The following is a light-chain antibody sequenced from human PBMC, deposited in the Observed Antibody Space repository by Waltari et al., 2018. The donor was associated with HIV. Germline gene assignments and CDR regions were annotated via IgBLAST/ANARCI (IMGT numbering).Light chain of an antibody. V-gene: IGLV6-57*03. Sequence: NFILTQTHSVSASPGETVIISCTRSSGIIASNYVHCFHQRPGAAHTTISYEDNQRSSGIPDRFSGSIDTSSNSASLTISGLKTEDEADYYCQSFNDNNEWVFGGGTKVTVL. CDR2: EDN. CDR3: QSFNDNNEWV. CDR1: SGIIASNY. J-gene: IGLJ3*02.